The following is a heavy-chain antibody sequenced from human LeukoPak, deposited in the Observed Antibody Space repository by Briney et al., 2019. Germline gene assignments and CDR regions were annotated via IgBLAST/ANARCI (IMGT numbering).Heavy chain of an antibody. CDR3: ARIGESGSYYFDY. Sequence: GGSLRLSCAASGFTFISYAMNWVRQAPGKGLEWVSSISSISTYIYHADSVQGRFTISRDNSKNTLYLQMNSLRAEDTAVYYCARIGESGSYYFDYWGQGTLVTVSS. V-gene: IGHV3-21*04. CDR2: ISSISTYI. D-gene: IGHD1-26*01. J-gene: IGHJ4*02. CDR1: GFTFISYA.